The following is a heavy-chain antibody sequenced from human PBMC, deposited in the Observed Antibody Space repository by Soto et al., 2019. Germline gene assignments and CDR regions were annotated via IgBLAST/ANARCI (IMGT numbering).Heavy chain of an antibody. J-gene: IGHJ4*02. D-gene: IGHD1-1*01. CDR2: IGPDGSNI. CDR3: VRDNNWSFDY. CDR1: GFIFSSHW. V-gene: IGHV3-74*01. Sequence: PEGSLTLSCAASGFIFSSHWMHWIRQAPGKGLVGVSHIGPDGSNIWEADSVQGRFTISRDNARNRLYLQMNSLRDEDTAIYYCVRDNNWSFDYWGQGILVTVSS.